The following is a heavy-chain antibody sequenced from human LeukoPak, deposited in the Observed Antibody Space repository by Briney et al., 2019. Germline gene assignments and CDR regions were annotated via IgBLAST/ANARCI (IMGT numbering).Heavy chain of an antibody. CDR3: ARDLYYYDSSGYSHVGFDY. V-gene: IGHV4-4*07. CDR1: GYSISSGYH. CDR2: IYTSGST. D-gene: IGHD3-22*01. J-gene: IGHJ4*02. Sequence: SETLSLTCNVSGYSISSGYHWSWIRQPAGKGLEWIGRIYTSGSTNYNPSLKSRVTMSVDTSKNQFSLKLSSMTAADTAIYYCARDLYYYDSSGYSHVGFDYWGQGTLVTVSS.